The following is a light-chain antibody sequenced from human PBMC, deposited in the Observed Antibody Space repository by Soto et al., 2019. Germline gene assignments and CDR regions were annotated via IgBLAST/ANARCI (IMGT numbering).Light chain of an antibody. V-gene: IGKV3-20*01. CDR2: GAS. J-gene: IGKJ4*01. Sequence: EIVLTQSPGTLSLSPGERATLSCRASQRVSTSYLAWYQQKPGQAPRLLIYGASSRATGIPDRFSGSGSGADVTLTISSLEPEDFAVYYCQQYGSVPLTFGGGPKVEIK. CDR3: QQYGSVPLT. CDR1: QRVSTSY.